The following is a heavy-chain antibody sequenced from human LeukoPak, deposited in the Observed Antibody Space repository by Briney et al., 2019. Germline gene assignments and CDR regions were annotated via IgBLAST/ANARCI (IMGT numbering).Heavy chain of an antibody. CDR2: IKEDGSDK. J-gene: IGHJ4*02. D-gene: IGHD3-10*01. Sequence: HTGGSLRLSCSASAFTFSVYWMTWVRQAPGKGLEWVATIKEDGSDKYYVDSVRGRFTISRDNAENSLYLQMNSLTAEDTALYYCVGDGIRDIPGIITIRYDYWGQGTLVTVSS. CDR3: VGDGIRDIPGIITIRYDY. V-gene: IGHV3-7*05. CDR1: AFTFSVYW.